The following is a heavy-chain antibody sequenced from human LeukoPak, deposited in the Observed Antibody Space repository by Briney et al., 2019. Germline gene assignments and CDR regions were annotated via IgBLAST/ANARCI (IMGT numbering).Heavy chain of an antibody. J-gene: IGHJ3*02. V-gene: IGHV1-2*02. Sequence: GASVKVSCKTSGYTFTPYYILWVRQAPGQGLEWMGWINPNSGGTNYAQRFQGRATMTRDTSMSTAYMELSRLRSDDSAVYYCARYFYDSSGSSSDGFDIWGQGTMVTVSS. CDR1: GYTFTPYY. CDR2: INPNSGGT. D-gene: IGHD3-22*01. CDR3: ARYFYDSSGSSSDGFDI.